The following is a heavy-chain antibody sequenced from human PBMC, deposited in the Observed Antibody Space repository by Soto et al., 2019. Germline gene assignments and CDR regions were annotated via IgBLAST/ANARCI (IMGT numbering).Heavy chain of an antibody. CDR3: ARTVLVAATNYYYSMDV. D-gene: IGHD2-15*01. Sequence: QVQLVQSGAEVKKPGASVKVSCKASGYTFTSYDINWVRQATGQGLEWMGWMNPNSGNTGYAQKFQGRVTRNRNTSISTAYMELSSVRSEDTAVYYCARTVLVAATNYYYSMDVWGKGTTVTVSS. CDR2: MNPNSGNT. J-gene: IGHJ6*03. CDR1: GYTFTSYD. V-gene: IGHV1-8*01.